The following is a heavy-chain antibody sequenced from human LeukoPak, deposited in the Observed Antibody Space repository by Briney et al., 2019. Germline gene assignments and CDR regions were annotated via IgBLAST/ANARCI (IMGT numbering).Heavy chain of an antibody. V-gene: IGHV3-11*01. Sequence: LSLTCTVSGGSIRSYYWSWIRQPPGKGLEWVSYISSSGSTIYYADSVKGRFTISRDNAKNSLYLQMNSLRAEDTAVYYCARDSLDYGDYLTDYWGQGTLVTVSS. CDR2: ISSSGSTI. CDR3: ARDSLDYGDYLTDY. D-gene: IGHD4-17*01. J-gene: IGHJ4*02. CDR1: GGSIRSYY.